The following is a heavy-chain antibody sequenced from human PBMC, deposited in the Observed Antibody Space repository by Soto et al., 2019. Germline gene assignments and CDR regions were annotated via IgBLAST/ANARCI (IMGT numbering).Heavy chain of an antibody. CDR1: GYTFTGCY. CDR2: INPNSGGT. CDR3: ARDPATGGSYYEY. V-gene: IGHV1-2*04. J-gene: IGHJ4*02. D-gene: IGHD1-26*01. Sequence: ASVKVSCKASGYTFTGCYMHWVRQAPGQGLEWMGWINPNSGGTNYAQKFQGWVTMTRDTSISTAYMELSRLRSDDTAVYYCARDPATGGSYYEYWGQGTLVTVSS.